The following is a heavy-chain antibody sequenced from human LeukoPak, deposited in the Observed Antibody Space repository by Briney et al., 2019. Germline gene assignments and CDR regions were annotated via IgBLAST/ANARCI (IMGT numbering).Heavy chain of an antibody. J-gene: IGHJ4*02. Sequence: SSETLSLTCNVSGGSISSYYWSWIRQPPGKGLEWIGYIYYSGSTNYNPSLKSRVTISVDTSKNQFSLKLSSVTAADTAVYYCARRMQLDYDFWSGYTYYFDYWGQGTLVTVSS. CDR3: ARRMQLDYDFWSGYTYYFDY. D-gene: IGHD3-3*01. V-gene: IGHV4-59*08. CDR2: IYYSGST. CDR1: GGSISSYY.